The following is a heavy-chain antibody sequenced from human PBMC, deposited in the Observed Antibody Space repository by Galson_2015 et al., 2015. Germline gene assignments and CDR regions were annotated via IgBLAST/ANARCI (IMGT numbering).Heavy chain of an antibody. CDR3: ARGSGEYDFWSGYFAV. J-gene: IGHJ6*04. CDR1: GFTVSSNY. V-gene: IGHV3-53*01. Sequence: SLRLSCAASGFTVSSNYMSWVRQAPGKGLEWVSVIYSGGSTYYADSVKGRFTISRDNAKNSLYLQMNSLRAEDTAVYYCARGSGEYDFWSGYFAVWGKGTTVTVSS. CDR2: IYSGGST. D-gene: IGHD3-3*01.